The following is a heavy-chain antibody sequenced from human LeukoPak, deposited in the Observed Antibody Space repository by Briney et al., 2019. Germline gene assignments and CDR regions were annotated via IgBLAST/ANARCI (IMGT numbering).Heavy chain of an antibody. D-gene: IGHD3-10*01. Sequence: ASVKVSCKASGYTFTGYYMHWVRQAPGQGLEWMGWINPNSGDTNFAQKFQGWVTMTRDTSISTAYTELRRLKSDDTAVYYCARDLGFGESDSFDIWGQGTMVTVSS. J-gene: IGHJ3*02. CDR3: ARDLGFGESDSFDI. CDR1: GYTFTGYY. V-gene: IGHV1-2*04. CDR2: INPNSGDT.